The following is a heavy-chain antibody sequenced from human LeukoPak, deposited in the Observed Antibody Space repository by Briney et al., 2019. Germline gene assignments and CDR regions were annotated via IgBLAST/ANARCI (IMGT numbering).Heavy chain of an antibody. CDR3: ARDHLLPAATGLYYYYGMDV. CDR2: ISAYNGNT. CDR1: GYTFTSYG. J-gene: IGHJ6*02. D-gene: IGHD2-2*01. Sequence: ASVKVSCKPSGYTFTSYGISRVRQAPGQGLEWMGWISAYNGNTNYAQKLQGRVTMTTDTSTSTAYMELRSLRSDDTAVHYCARDHLLPAATGLYYYYGMDVWGQVTTVTVTS. V-gene: IGHV1-18*01.